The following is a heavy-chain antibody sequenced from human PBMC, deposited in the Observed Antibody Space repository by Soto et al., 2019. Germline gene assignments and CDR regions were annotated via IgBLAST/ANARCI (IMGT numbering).Heavy chain of an antibody. J-gene: IGHJ6*03. Sequence: QVQLQQWGAGLLKPSETLSLTCAVYGGSFSGYYWSWIRQPPGKGLEWIGEINHSGSTNYNPSLKSRVPISVDTSKNQFSLKLSSVTAADTAVYYCARGRDNGSGSYLNYYYYMDVWGKGTTVTVSS. CDR1: GGSFSGYY. CDR3: ARGRDNGSGSYLNYYYYMDV. D-gene: IGHD3-10*01. CDR2: INHSGST. V-gene: IGHV4-34*01.